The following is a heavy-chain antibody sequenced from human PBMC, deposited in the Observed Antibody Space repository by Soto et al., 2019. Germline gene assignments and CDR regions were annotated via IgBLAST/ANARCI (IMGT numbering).Heavy chain of an antibody. Sequence: LSLTFAVSGGSISSGGYSWSWIRQPPGKGLEWIGYIYHSGSTYYNPSLKSRVTISVDRSKNQFSLKLSSVTAADTAVYYCARADYDYVWGSYRPYYFDYWGQGTLVTVSS. CDR1: GGSISSGGYS. CDR3: ARADYDYVWGSYRPYYFDY. V-gene: IGHV4-30-2*01. CDR2: IYHSGST. D-gene: IGHD3-16*02. J-gene: IGHJ4*02.